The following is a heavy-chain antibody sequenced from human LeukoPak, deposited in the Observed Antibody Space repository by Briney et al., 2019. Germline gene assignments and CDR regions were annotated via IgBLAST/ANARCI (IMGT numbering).Heavy chain of an antibody. CDR1: GGSISNYY. J-gene: IGHJ5*02. CDR2: IYYSGST. CDR3: ARVGRDFYDSSGYFET. V-gene: IGHV4-59*01. D-gene: IGHD3-22*01. Sequence: SETLSLTCTVSGGSISNYYWSWIRQPPRNGLERIGYIYYSGSTNYNPSLKSRVTISVDTSKNQVSLKLSSVTGADTAVYYCARVGRDFYDSSGYFETWGQGTLVTISS.